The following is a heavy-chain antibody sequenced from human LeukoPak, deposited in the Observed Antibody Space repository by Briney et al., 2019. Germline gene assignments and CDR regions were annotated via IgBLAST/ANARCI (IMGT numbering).Heavy chain of an antibody. CDR1: GGSFSGYY. D-gene: IGHD7-27*01. CDR3: ARDKGNWGFYYYYYMDV. V-gene: IGHV4-34*01. CDR2: INHSGST. J-gene: IGHJ6*03. Sequence: SETLSLTCAVYGGSFSGYYWSWIRQPPGKGLEWIGEINHSGSTNYNPSLKSRVTISVDTSKNQFSLKLSSVTAADTAVYYCARDKGNWGFYYYYYMDVWGKGTTVTVSS.